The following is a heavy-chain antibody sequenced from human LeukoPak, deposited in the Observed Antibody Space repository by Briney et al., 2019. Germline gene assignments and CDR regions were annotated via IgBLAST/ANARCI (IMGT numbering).Heavy chain of an antibody. Sequence: PSETPSLTCTVSGGSISSYYWSWIRQPPGKGLEWIGYIYYSGSTNYNPSLKSRVTISVDTSKNQFSLKLSSVTAADTAVYYCARVRSSSWYGEFDYWGQGTLVTVSS. V-gene: IGHV4-59*08. CDR3: ARVRSSSWYGEFDY. CDR1: GGSISSYY. D-gene: IGHD6-13*01. CDR2: IYYSGST. J-gene: IGHJ4*02.